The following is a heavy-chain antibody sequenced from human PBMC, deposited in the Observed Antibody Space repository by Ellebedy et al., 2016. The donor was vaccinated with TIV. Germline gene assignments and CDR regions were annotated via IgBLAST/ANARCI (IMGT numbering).Heavy chain of an antibody. D-gene: IGHD3-10*01. CDR3: AKDVPPYGSGSYPDY. CDR1: GFTVSSND. CDR2: LYRGGST. J-gene: IGHJ4*02. V-gene: IGHV3-53*05. Sequence: GESLKISCAASGFTVSSNDMSWVRQAPGKGLEWVSILYRGGSTYYADSVKGRFSISRDNSKNTLYLQMNSLRAEDTAVYYCAKDVPPYGSGSYPDYWGQGTLVTVSS.